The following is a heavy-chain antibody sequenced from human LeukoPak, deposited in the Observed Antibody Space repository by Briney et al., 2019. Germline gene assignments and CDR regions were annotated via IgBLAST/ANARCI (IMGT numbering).Heavy chain of an antibody. V-gene: IGHV3-74*01. CDR2: INSDGSST. CDR1: GFTFGSYW. CDR3: ARSTMMYSSGWHGLDY. J-gene: IGHJ4*02. D-gene: IGHD6-19*01. Sequence: GGSLRLSCAASGFTFGSYWMHWVRQAPGKGLVWVSGINSDGSSTTYVASVKGRFTISRDNAKNTLYLQMNSLRAEDTAVYYCARSTMMYSSGWHGLDYWGQGTLVTVSS.